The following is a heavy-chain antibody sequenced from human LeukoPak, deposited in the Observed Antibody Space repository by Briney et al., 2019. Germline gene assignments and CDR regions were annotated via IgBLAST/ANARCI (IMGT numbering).Heavy chain of an antibody. CDR3: ARVEHSGYDEPDY. CDR2: INPNSGGT. J-gene: IGHJ4*02. Sequence: ASVKVSCKASGYTFTGYYMHWVRQPPAQGLEWMGWINPNSGGTNYAQKFQGRVTMTRDTSISTAYMELSRLRSDDTAVYYCARVEHSGYDEPDYWGQGTLVTVSS. D-gene: IGHD5-12*01. CDR1: GYTFTGYY. V-gene: IGHV1-2*02.